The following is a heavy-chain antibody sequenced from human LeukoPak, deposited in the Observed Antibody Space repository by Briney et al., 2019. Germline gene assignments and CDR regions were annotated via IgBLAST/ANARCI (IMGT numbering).Heavy chain of an antibody. CDR1: GYTFTGYY. D-gene: IGHD3-22*01. V-gene: IGHV1-2*02. Sequence: ASVKVSCKASGYTFTGYYMHWVRQAPGQGLEWMGWISPNSGDTNYAQKFQGRVTMTRDTSISTAYMELSRLRSDDTAVYYCAMYYYDSSGYFSFDYWGQGTLVTVSS. J-gene: IGHJ4*02. CDR3: AMYYYDSSGYFSFDY. CDR2: ISPNSGDT.